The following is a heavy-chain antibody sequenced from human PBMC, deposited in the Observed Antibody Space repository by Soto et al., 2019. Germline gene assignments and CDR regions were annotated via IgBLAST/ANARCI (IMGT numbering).Heavy chain of an antibody. CDR1: GFTFSSYA. CDR2: ISGSGGTT. D-gene: IGHD6-6*01. CDR3: AKTASGSFSGFDN. J-gene: IGHJ3*02. Sequence: EVQLLESGGGLVQPGGSLRLSCAASGFTFSSYAMSWVRQAPGKGLEWVSAISGSGGTTYYADSVKGRFTFSRDNSKNTLYLQMNSLRAADTGVYYCAKTASGSFSGFDNWGQGTMVTVSS. V-gene: IGHV3-23*01.